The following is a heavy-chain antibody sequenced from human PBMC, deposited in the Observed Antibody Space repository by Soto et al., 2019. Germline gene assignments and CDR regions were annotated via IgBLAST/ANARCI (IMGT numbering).Heavy chain of an antibody. CDR1: GYTFSRYG. D-gene: IGHD2-8*01. V-gene: IGHV1-18*01. CDR2: ISGYNGDT. Sequence: QGQLVQSGGEVKKPGASVKVSCKASGYTFSRYGISWVRQAPGQGLEWMGWISGYNGDTNYAQKFQGRVTMTIDTSTTTAYMELRGLTSDDTAIDYCAKNGQPPFSHYGLDVWGQGTTVTVSS. J-gene: IGHJ6*02. CDR3: AKNGQPPFSHYGLDV.